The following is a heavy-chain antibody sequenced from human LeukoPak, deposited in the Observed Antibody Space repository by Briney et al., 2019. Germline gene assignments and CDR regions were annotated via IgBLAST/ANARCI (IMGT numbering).Heavy chain of an antibody. CDR2: IYYNGST. Sequence: SETLSLTCTVSGGSISSSSYYWGWIRQPPGKGLEWIGSIYYNGSTYYNTSLNSRVTISVDTSKTQFSLTLSSVTAADTAVYYCAGADVLLWFGESALQAFDIWGQGTMVTVSS. D-gene: IGHD3-10*01. CDR1: GGSISSSSYY. J-gene: IGHJ3*02. CDR3: AGADVLLWFGESALQAFDI. V-gene: IGHV4-39*07.